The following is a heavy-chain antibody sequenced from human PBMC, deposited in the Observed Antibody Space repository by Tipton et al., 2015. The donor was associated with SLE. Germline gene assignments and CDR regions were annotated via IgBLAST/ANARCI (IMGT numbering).Heavy chain of an antibody. Sequence: LSLTCTVSGGSISSHYWSWIRQPPGKGLEWIGYIYYSGSTNYNPSLKSRVTISVDTSKNQFSLKLSSVTAADTAVYYCARGGPDSSGDDYWGQGTLVTVSS. D-gene: IGHD3-22*01. J-gene: IGHJ4*02. CDR1: GGSISSHY. CDR2: IYYSGST. V-gene: IGHV4-59*11. CDR3: ARGGPDSSGDDY.